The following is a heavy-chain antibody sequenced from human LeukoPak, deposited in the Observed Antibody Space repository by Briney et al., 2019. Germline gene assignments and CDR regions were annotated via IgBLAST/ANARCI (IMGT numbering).Heavy chain of an antibody. J-gene: IGHJ5*02. D-gene: IGHD6-6*01. Sequence: ASVKVSCKASGYIFTSYHIHWVRQAPGQGLEWVGIINPSSDGKSYAQRFQGRVTFTRDTSTSTAYMELRGLTSEDTAVYFCARVAVASRPNWFDPWGQGTLVTVSS. V-gene: IGHV1-46*01. CDR3: ARVAVASRPNWFDP. CDR2: INPSSDGK. CDR1: GYIFTSYH.